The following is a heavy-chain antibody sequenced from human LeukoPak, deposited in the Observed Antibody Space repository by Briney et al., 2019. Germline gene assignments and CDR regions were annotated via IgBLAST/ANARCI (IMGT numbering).Heavy chain of an antibody. CDR2: ISFDGTNK. D-gene: IGHD4-17*01. V-gene: IGHV3-30*04. CDR3: ATDYGDYEPIDY. J-gene: IGHJ4*02. Sequence: GRSLRLSCTASGVSLSNYAMHWVRRPPGRGLEWVAVISFDGTNKYYGDSVGGRFSVSRDNSKNTLYLQMNSLRPDDTAMYYCATDYGDYEPIDYWGQGTLVTVSS. CDR1: GVSLSNYA.